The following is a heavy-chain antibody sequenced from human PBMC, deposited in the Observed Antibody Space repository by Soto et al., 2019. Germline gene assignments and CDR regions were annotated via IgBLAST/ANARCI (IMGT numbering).Heavy chain of an antibody. V-gene: IGHV3-21*01. J-gene: IGHJ2*01. CDR1: GFTFSSYS. CDR2: ISSSSSYI. D-gene: IGHD3-10*01. Sequence: GGSLRLSCAASGFTFSSYSMNWVRQAPGKGLEWVSSISSSSSYIYYADSVKGRFTISRDNAKNSLYLQMNSLRAEDTAVYYCARDYGDYYGSGSYYKHFDLWGRGTLVTVSS. CDR3: ARDYGDYYGSGSYYKHFDL.